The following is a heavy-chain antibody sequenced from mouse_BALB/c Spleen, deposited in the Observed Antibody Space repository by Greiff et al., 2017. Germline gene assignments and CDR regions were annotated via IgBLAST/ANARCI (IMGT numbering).Heavy chain of an antibody. CDR1: GFTFSSYT. CDR2: ISNGGGST. V-gene: IGHV5-12-2*01. J-gene: IGHJ1*01. Sequence: EVQGVESGGGLVQPGGSLKLSCAASGFTFSSYTMSWVRQTPEKRLEWVAYISNGGGSTYYPDTVKGRFTISRDNAKTTLYLQMSSLKSEDTAMYFCSRFITTVLAWWYFDVWGAGTTVTVSS. D-gene: IGHD1-1*01. CDR3: SRFITTVLAWWYFDV.